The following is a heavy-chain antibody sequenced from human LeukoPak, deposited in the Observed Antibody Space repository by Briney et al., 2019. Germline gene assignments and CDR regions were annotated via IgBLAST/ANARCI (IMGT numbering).Heavy chain of an antibody. J-gene: IGHJ2*01. CDR3: ARVGDHFHWYLDL. CDR2: LYSGSST. CDR1: GFTVSTNY. V-gene: IGHV3-53*01. D-gene: IGHD3-3*02. Sequence: GGSLRLSCAAPGFTVSTNYMNWVRQAPGKGLEWVSILYSGSSTYYADSVEGRFTISRDSSKNTLFLQMNDLRAEDTAVYYCARVGDHFHWYLDLWGRGTLVTVAS.